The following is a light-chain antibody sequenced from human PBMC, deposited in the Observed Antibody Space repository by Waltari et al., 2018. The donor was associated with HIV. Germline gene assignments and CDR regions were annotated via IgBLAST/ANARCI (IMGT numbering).Light chain of an antibody. CDR3: QQRSNWPPS. V-gene: IGKV3-11*01. Sequence: EIALTQSPATLSLSPGERATLSCRASQSVSSYLAWYQQKPGQALRLLIYDASNRATGIPARFSGSGSGTDFTLTISSLEPEDFAVYYCQQRSNWPPSFGGGTKVEIK. CDR2: DAS. J-gene: IGKJ4*01. CDR1: QSVSSY.